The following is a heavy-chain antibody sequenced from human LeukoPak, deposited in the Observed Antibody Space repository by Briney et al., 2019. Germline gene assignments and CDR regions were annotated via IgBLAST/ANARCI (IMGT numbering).Heavy chain of an antibody. D-gene: IGHD6-13*01. V-gene: IGHV1-46*01. CDR1: GYTFTTYD. CDR3: ARDWESAAEGNWFDP. J-gene: IGHJ5*02. Sequence: GASVKVSCKASGYTFTTYDINWVRQAPGQGLEWMGIINPSGGSISYAQKFQGRVTMTRDTSTSTVYMELSSLRSEDTAVYYCARDWESAAEGNWFDPWGQGTLVTVSS. CDR2: INPSGGSI.